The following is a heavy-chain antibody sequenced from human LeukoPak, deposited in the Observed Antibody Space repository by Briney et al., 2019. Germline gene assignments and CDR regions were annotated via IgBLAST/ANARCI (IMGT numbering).Heavy chain of an antibody. CDR1: GYTLTELS. D-gene: IGHD3-22*01. V-gene: IGHV1-24*01. CDR3: ATDFRGYYDSSAYYSDY. J-gene: IGHJ4*01. Sequence: ASVTVTCKVSGYTLTELSMHWVRQAPGKGLEWMGGFDPEDGETIYAQKFQGRVTMTEDTSTDTAYMELSSLRSEDTAVYYCATDFRGYYDSSAYYSDYWGQGTLATVSS. CDR2: FDPEDGET.